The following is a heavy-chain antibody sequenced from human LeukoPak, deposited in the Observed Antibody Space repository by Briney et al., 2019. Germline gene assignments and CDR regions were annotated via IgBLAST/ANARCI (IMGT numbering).Heavy chain of an antibody. CDR3: ARDQYLGEDWFDP. CDR2: ISSSSSAI. V-gene: IGHV3-48*01. CDR1: GFTVSSYS. Sequence: GESLRLSCAASGFTVSSYSMNWVRQAPGKGLEWVSYISSSSSAIYYADSVKGRFTISRDNAKNSLYLQMNSLRAADTAVYYCARDQYLGEDWFDPWGQGTLVTVSS. J-gene: IGHJ5*02. D-gene: IGHD2-21*01.